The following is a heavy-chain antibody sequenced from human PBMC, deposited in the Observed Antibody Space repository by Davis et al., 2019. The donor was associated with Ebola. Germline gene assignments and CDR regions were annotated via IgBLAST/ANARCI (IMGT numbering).Heavy chain of an antibody. D-gene: IGHD5-12*01. V-gene: IGHV5-51*01. CDR1: GYSFTSYW. J-gene: IGHJ3*02. CDR2: IYPGDSDT. CDR3: ASPGYSGYDWSDAFDI. Sequence: GESLKISCKGSGYSFTSYWIGWVRQMPGKGLEWMGIIYPGDSDTRYSPSFQGQVTISADKSISTAYLQWSSLKASDTAMYYCASPGYSGYDWSDAFDIWGQGTMVTVSS.